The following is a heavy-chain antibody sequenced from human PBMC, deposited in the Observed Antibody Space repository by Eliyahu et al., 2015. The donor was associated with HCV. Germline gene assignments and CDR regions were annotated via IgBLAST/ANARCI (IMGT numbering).Heavy chain of an antibody. CDR3: AKPEGMWMYYYDSSGSEYFQH. D-gene: IGHD3-22*01. CDR1: GFTFSXYG. Sequence: QVQLVESGGGVVQPGGSLXXSCAASGFTFSXYGMHXVRQAPGKGXEWVAFIRYDGSNKYYADSVKXRFTISRDNSKNTLYLQMNSLRAEDTAVYYCAKPEGMWMYYYDSSGSEYFQHWGQGTLVTVSS. CDR2: IRYDGSNK. J-gene: IGHJ1*01. V-gene: IGHV3-30*02.